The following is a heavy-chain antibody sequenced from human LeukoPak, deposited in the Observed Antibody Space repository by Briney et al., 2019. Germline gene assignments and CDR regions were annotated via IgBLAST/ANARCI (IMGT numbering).Heavy chain of an antibody. V-gene: IGHV3-21*01. CDR2: ISSSSSNI. CDR1: GFTFDDYA. CDR3: ARGPTMKMDV. J-gene: IGHJ6*04. D-gene: IGHD3-22*01. Sequence: GGSMRLSCAASGFTFDDYAMNWVRPAPGKGLEWVSSISSSSSNIYYADSVKGRFTISRDNAKNSLYLQMNSLRAEDTAVYYCARGPTMKMDVWGKGTTVTVSS.